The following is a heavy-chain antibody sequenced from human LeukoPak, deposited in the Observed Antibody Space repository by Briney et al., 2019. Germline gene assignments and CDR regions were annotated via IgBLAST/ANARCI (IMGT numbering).Heavy chain of an antibody. V-gene: IGHV3-33*08. CDR3: ARDGANDYGDYEAGFDY. CDR1: GFTFSSYG. CDR2: IWYDGSNK. D-gene: IGHD4-17*01. Sequence: GGSLRLSCAASGFTFSSYGMHWVRQAPGKGLEWVAVIWYDGSNKYYADSVKGRFTISRDNSKNTLYLQMNSLRAEDTAVYYCARDGANDYGDYEAGFDYWGQGTLVTVSS. J-gene: IGHJ4*02.